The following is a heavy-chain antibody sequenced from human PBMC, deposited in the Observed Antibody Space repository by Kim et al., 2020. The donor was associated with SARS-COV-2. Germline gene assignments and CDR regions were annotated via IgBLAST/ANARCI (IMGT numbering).Heavy chain of an antibody. D-gene: IGHD6-19*01. J-gene: IGHJ4*02. CDR3: AKDGQIYSSGWYGY. CDR1: GFTFNSYA. CDR2: ISGSGSSI. V-gene: IGHV3-23*01. Sequence: GGSLRLSCAASGFTFNSYAMTWVRQAPGKGLEWVSVISGSGSSIYYADSVKGRFTISRDNSKNTLYLQMNSLRAEDTAVYYCAKDGQIYSSGWYGYWGQGTLVTVSS.